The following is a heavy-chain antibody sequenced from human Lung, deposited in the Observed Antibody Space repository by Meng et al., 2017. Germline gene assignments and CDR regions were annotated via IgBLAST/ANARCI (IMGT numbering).Heavy chain of an antibody. CDR1: GGYFSDYY. CDR3: ARGPTTMAHDFDY. CDR2: INHSGST. D-gene: IGHD4-11*01. V-gene: IGHV4-34*01. J-gene: IGHJ4*02. Sequence: QVHCQQWVAGLLNPSENLSLTCVVSGGYFSDYYWSWIRQPPGKGLEWIGEINHSGSTNYNPSLESRATISVDTSQNNLSLKLSSVTAADSAVYYCARGPTTMAHDFDYWGQGTLVTVSS.